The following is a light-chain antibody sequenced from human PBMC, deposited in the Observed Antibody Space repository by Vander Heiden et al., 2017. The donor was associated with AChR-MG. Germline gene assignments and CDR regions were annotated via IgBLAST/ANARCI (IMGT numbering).Light chain of an antibody. Sequence: QTVLTQPPSASGTPGQRVTISCSGSSPNIGSKYVYWYQWLPGTARKLLILMKNQLPSGVPDRFSGSKSGTSAFTAMSGRRSEDEADYDGSAWDGSMSVPVVFGGGTKLTVL. CDR2: MKN. V-gene: IGLV1-47*01. J-gene: IGLJ3*02. CDR3: SAWDGSMSVPVV. CDR1: SPNIGSKY.